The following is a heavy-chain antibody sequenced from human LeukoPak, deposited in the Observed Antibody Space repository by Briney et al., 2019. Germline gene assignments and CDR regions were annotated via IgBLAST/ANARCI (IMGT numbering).Heavy chain of an antibody. CDR3: ARAGVAAAGTRSFDY. V-gene: IGHV1-2*02. CDR1: GYTFTVYY. CDR2: INPNSGGT. D-gene: IGHD6-13*01. J-gene: IGHJ4*02. Sequence: AASVKVSCKPSGYTFTVYYMHSVRQAPGQGHEWIGWINPNSGGTNHAPTFQGRVTMTRDTSISTAYMELSRLRSDDTDVYYCARAGVAAAGTRSFDYWGQGTLVTVSS.